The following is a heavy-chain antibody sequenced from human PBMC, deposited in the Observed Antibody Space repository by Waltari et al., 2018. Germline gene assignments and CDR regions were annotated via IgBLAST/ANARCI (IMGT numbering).Heavy chain of an antibody. CDR2: IYHSGKT. CDR1: GDSISSKYW. V-gene: IGHV4-4*02. D-gene: IGHD2-8*02. J-gene: IGHJ4*02. CDR3: AADRGVGLYFDY. Sequence: QVQLQESGPGLVKPSGTLSLTCAVSGDSISSKYWWSWVRQSPGKGLEWIGEIYHSGKTYNNPSLKSRVTISVDKSKNQFSLNLSSVTAADTAVYYCAADRGVGLYFDYWGQGTLVTVSS.